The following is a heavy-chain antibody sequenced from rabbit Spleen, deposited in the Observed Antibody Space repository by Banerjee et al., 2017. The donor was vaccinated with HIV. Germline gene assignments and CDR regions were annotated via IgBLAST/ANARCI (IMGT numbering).Heavy chain of an antibody. CDR2: INIGSGRT. J-gene: IGHJ4*01. V-gene: IGHV1S40*01. Sequence: QSLEESGGGLVKPGGTLTLTCTASGFDFSSNLMCWVRQAPGKGPEWIGCINIGSGRTDYASWAKGRFTISKTSSTTVTLRMTSLTAADRAAYFCARDLVGVIGWNFYLWGPGTLVTVS. D-gene: IGHD1-1*01. CDR3: ARDLVGVIGWNFYL. CDR1: GFDFSSNL.